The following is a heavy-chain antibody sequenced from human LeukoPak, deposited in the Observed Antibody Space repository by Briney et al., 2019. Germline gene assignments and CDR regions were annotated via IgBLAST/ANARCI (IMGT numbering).Heavy chain of an antibody. CDR2: ISSSSSYV. D-gene: IGHD2-8*02. Sequence: GGSLRLSCAASGFTFSSYGMHWVRQARGKGLEWVSSISSSSSYVYYADSMKGRFTISRDNAKNSLFLQMNTLRAEDTAVYYCARDRRYFDTGGLGGPDYWGQGTLVTVSS. V-gene: IGHV3-21*01. CDR3: ARDRRYFDTGGLGGPDY. J-gene: IGHJ4*02. CDR1: GFTFSSYG.